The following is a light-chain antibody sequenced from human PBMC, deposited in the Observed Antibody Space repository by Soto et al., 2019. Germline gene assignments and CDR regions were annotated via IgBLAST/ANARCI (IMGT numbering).Light chain of an antibody. CDR1: QGIRSW. CDR3: QQANSFPIT. V-gene: IGKV1D-12*01. Sequence: DIQMTQSPSSVSASVGDRVTITCRASQGIRSWLAWYQQKPGKAPKLLIYDASSLQSGVPSRFSGCGSGTDFTLTISSLQPEDFATYYCQQANSFPITFGQGTRLEIK. J-gene: IGKJ5*01. CDR2: DAS.